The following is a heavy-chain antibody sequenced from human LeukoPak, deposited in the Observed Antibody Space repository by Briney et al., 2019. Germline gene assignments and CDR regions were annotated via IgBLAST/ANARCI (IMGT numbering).Heavy chain of an antibody. J-gene: IGHJ3*02. D-gene: IGHD6-13*01. CDR1: AASITSYY. CDR2: FSYSGSA. V-gene: IGHV4-59*08. Sequence: PSETLSLTCTVSAASITSYYWSGVRQPPGKGLEWIGFFSYSGSANYNPSLKSRVTISEDTSKNQFSLSLTSVTAADTAVYYCASPVSSSWLDAFDIWGQRTMVTVSS. CDR3: ASPVSSSWLDAFDI.